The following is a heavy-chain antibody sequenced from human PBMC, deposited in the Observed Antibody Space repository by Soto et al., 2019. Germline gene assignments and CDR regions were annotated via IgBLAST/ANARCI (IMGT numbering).Heavy chain of an antibody. D-gene: IGHD3-9*01. V-gene: IGHV3-7*01. Sequence: GGPLRLSCSVSGFTFSSYWMSWVRQAPGKGLEWVANIKQDGSEKYYVDSVNGRFTISRDNAKNSLYLQMNSLRAEDTAVYYCARDESYDILTGYYTPQRFDYWGQGSLVTVSS. CDR2: IKQDGSEK. CDR1: GFTFSSYW. CDR3: ARDESYDILTGYYTPQRFDY. J-gene: IGHJ4*02.